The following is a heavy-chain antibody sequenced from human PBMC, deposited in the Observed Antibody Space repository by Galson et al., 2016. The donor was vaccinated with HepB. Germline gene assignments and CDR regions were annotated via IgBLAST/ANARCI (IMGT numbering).Heavy chain of an antibody. J-gene: IGHJ2*01. CDR3: ARDIGWRDSTDPNRYFNL. D-gene: IGHD1-14*01. CDR1: GASTRSYY. CDR2: SHNSGRT. V-gene: IGHV4-59*01. Sequence: SETLSLTCTVSGASTRSYYWSWIRQPPGKGLEWIGYSHNSGRTKYNPSLKSRVTISLETSKNQFSLKVTSVTAADTAVYYCARDIGWRDSTDPNRYFNLWGRGTLVTV.